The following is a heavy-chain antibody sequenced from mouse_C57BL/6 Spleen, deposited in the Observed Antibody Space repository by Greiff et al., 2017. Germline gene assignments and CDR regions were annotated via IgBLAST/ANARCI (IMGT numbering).Heavy chain of an antibody. J-gene: IGHJ3*01. D-gene: IGHD2-2*01. CDR2: IDPSDSET. Sequence: QVQLQQPGAELVRPGSSVKLSCKASGYTFTSYWMHWVKQRPIQGLEWIGNIDPSDSETHYNPKFKDKATLTVDKSSSTAYMQLSSLTSEVSAVYYCARDSTMVTTAFAYWGQGTLVTVSA. CDR1: GYTFTSYW. CDR3: ARDSTMVTTAFAY. V-gene: IGHV1-52*01.